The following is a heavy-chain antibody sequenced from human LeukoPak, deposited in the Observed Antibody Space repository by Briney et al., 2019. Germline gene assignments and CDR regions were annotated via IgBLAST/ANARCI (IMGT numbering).Heavy chain of an antibody. Sequence: PGGSLRPSCAASGFTFSDYYMSWIRQAPGKGLEWVSYISSSGSTIYYADSVKGRFTISRDNSKNTLYLQMNSLRAEDTAVYYCARDSGHDILTGYYFSDYWGQGTLVTVSS. J-gene: IGHJ4*02. CDR1: GFTFSDYY. CDR2: ISSSGSTI. V-gene: IGHV3-11*04. D-gene: IGHD3-9*01. CDR3: ARDSGHDILTGYYFSDY.